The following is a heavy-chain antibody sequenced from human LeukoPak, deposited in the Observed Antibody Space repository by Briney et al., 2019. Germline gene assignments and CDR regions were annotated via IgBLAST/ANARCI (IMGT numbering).Heavy chain of an antibody. J-gene: IGHJ4*02. CDR1: GGSISSYY. V-gene: IGHV4-59*01. CDR2: IYYSGST. Sequence: SETLSLTCTVSGGSISSYYWSWIQQPPGKGLEWIGYIYYSGSTNYNPSLKSRVTISVDTSKNQFSLKLSSVTAADTAAYYCARVSHMMTVDYWGQGTLVTVSS. CDR3: ARVSHMMTVDY. D-gene: IGHD3-16*01.